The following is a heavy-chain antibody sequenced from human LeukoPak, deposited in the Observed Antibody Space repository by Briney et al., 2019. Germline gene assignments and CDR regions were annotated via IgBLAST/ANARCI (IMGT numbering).Heavy chain of an antibody. D-gene: IGHD2-2*01. CDR3: VISKGPGLPAY. CDR2: IKEDGSEK. CDR1: GFTFSSYW. J-gene: IGHJ4*02. V-gene: IGHV3-7*01. Sequence: GGSLRLSCTASGFTFSSYWMSWVRQTPGKGLEWVANIKEDGSEKNYVDSVKGRFTISRDNAKNSLFLQMNSLRVEDTAVYYCVISKGPGLPAYWGQGTLVTVSS.